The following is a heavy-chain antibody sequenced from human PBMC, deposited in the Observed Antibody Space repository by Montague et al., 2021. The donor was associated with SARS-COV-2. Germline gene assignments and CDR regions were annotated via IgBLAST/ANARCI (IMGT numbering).Heavy chain of an antibody. J-gene: IGHJ5*02. CDR2: IYYSGST. Sequence: SETLSLTCTVSGGSISSSSNYWGWIRQPPGKGLEWIGSIYYSGSTYYNSSLKSRVTISVDTSKNQFFLKLNSVTAADTAVYYCARLVWFGELSSENWFDPWGQGTLVTVSS. CDR3: ARLVWFGELSSENWFDP. CDR1: GGSISSSSNY. D-gene: IGHD3-10*01. V-gene: IGHV4-39*01.